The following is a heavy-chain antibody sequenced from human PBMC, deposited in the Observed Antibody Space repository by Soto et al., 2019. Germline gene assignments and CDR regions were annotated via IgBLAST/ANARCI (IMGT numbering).Heavy chain of an antibody. Sequence: SETLSLTCTVSGGSISSSSYYWGWIRQPPGKGLEWIGSIYYSGSTYYNPSLKSRVTISVDTSKNQFSLKLSSVTAADTAVYYCARLVLGGLLMVYADGFDPWGQGTLVTVSS. J-gene: IGHJ5*02. V-gene: IGHV4-39*01. CDR1: GGSISSSSYY. D-gene: IGHD2-8*01. CDR3: ARLVLGGLLMVYADGFDP. CDR2: IYYSGST.